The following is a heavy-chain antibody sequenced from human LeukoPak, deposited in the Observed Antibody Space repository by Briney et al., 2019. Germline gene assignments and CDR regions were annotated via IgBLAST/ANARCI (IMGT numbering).Heavy chain of an antibody. CDR3: ARETRPGNIDY. J-gene: IGHJ4*02. CDR2: INSDGSST. V-gene: IGHV3-74*01. Sequence: PGGSLRLSCAASGFTFSSYWMHWVRQAPGKGLVWVSRINSDGSSTSYADSVKGRFTISRDNAKNTLYLQMDSLRAEDTAVYYCARETRPGNIDYWGQGTLVTVSS. D-gene: IGHD2-2*01. CDR1: GFTFSSYW.